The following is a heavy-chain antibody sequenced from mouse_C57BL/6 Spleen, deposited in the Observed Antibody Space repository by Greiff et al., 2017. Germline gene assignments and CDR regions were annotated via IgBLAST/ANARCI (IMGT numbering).Heavy chain of an antibody. CDR2: IDPSDSYT. V-gene: IGHV1-69*01. CDR3: ARFLHWYFDV. Sequence: QVQLQQSGAELVMPGASVKLSCKASGYTFTSYWMHWVKQRPGQGLEWIGEIDPSDSYTNYNQQFKGKSTLTVDKSSSTAYMQLSSLTSEDSAVYYCARFLHWYFDVWGTGTTVTVSS. J-gene: IGHJ1*03. CDR1: GYTFTSYW.